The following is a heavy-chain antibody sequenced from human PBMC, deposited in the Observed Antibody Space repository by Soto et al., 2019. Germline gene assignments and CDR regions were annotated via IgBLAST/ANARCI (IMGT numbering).Heavy chain of an antibody. CDR2: IYYSGST. D-gene: IGHD3-22*01. Sequence: LSLTCTVSGGSISSGDYYWSWIRQPPGKGLEWIGYIYYSGSTYYNPSLKSRVTISVDTSKNQFSLKLSSVTAADTAVYYCASHGGYYDSSGYYYSYFDHWGQGTLVTVSS. CDR3: ASHGGYYDSSGYYYSYFDH. J-gene: IGHJ4*02. V-gene: IGHV4-30-4*01. CDR1: GGSISSGDYY.